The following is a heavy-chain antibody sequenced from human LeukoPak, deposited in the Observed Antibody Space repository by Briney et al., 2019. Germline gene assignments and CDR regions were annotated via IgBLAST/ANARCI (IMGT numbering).Heavy chain of an antibody. D-gene: IGHD1/OR15-1a*01. J-gene: IGHJ4*02. CDR1: GGSISSYY. V-gene: IGHV4-4*07. Sequence: PSETLSLTCSVSGGSISSYYWSWIRQPAGKGLEWVGRIHTCGTTNYNPSLKSRLIMSVDTSKNQFSLKLTSVTAADTALYYCARSEPRNTWSHFDSWGQGTLVTVSS. CDR3: ARSEPRNTWSHFDS. CDR2: IHTCGTT.